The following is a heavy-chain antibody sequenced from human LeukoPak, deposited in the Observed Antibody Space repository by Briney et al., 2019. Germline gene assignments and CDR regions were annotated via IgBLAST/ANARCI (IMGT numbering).Heavy chain of an antibody. J-gene: IGHJ4*02. D-gene: IGHD2-15*01. Sequence: PSESLSLTCTVSGGSISSYYWSWIRQPPGKGLEWIGYIYYSGSTNYNPSLKSRVTISVDTSKNQFSLKLSSVTAADTAVYYCASTYCSGGSCYWALDYWGQGTLVTVSS. CDR2: IYYSGST. V-gene: IGHV4-59*08. CDR3: ASTYCSGGSCYWALDY. CDR1: GGSISSYY.